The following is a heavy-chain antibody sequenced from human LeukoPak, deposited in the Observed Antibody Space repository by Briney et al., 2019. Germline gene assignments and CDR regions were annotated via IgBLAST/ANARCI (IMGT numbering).Heavy chain of an antibody. CDR1: GGSISSGSYY. Sequence: SQTLSLTCTVSGGSISSGSYYWSWIRQPAGKGLEWIGRIYTSGSTNYNPSLKSRVTISVDTSKNQFSLKLSSVTAADTAVYYCARTYYYDWYMDVWGKGTTVTVSS. CDR2: IYTSGST. D-gene: IGHD3-22*01. V-gene: IGHV4-61*02. CDR3: ARTYYYDWYMDV. J-gene: IGHJ6*03.